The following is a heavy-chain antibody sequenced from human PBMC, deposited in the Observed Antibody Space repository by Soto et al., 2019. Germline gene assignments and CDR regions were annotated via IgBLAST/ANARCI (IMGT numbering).Heavy chain of an antibody. J-gene: IGHJ6*02. CDR1: GFNFNEHE. CDR2: ISGTGSTI. D-gene: IGHD1-20*01. CDR3: ARGLIIGNMGSYYTGMEV. Sequence: LRLSCAASGFNFNEHEMRWVRQPPGKGLEWVAHISGTGSTIYYADSVKGRFTISRGNAKNSLYLQMNSLRADDTAVYYCARGLIIGNMGSYYTGMEVWGQGTTVTAP. V-gene: IGHV3-48*03.